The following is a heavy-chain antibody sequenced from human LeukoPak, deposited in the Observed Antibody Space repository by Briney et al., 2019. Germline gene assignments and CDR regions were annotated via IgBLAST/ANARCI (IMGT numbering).Heavy chain of an antibody. CDR2: IYKNGST. CDR3: ARASSSWYSPPAV. CDR1: GGSISSGSFY. V-gene: IGHV4-61*02. Sequence: SQTLSLTCTVSGGSISSGSFYWSWIRQPAGKGLEWIGRIYKNGSTNYNPSLKSRVTMSVDTSNNQFSLKLTSVTAADTAVYYCARASSSWYSPPAVWGKGTSVTISS. D-gene: IGHD6-13*01. J-gene: IGHJ6*04.